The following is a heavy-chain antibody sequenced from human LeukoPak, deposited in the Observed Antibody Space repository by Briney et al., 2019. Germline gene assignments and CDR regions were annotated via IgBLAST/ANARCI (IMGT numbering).Heavy chain of an antibody. Sequence: GASVKVSCKASGYTFTSYGISWVRQAPGQGLEWMGWISAYNGNTNYAQKLQGRVTMTTDTSTSTAYMELRSLRSDDTAVYYCARGGYYDTLTGYHNWFDPWGQGTLVTVSS. CDR3: ARGGYYDTLTGYHNWFDP. J-gene: IGHJ5*02. CDR2: ISAYNGNT. D-gene: IGHD3-9*01. CDR1: GYTFTSYG. V-gene: IGHV1-18*01.